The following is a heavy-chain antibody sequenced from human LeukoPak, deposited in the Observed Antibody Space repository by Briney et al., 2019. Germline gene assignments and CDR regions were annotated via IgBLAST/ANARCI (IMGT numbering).Heavy chain of an antibody. D-gene: IGHD2-8*01. CDR2: ISAYNGNT. V-gene: IGHV1-18*01. Sequence: ASVKVSCKASGYTFTSYGISWVRQAPGQGLEWMGWISAYNGNTNYAQKLQGRVTMTTDTSTSTAYMELRSLRFDDTAVYYCARLYCTNGVCYTWFDPWGQGTLVTVSS. CDR3: ARLYCTNGVCYTWFDP. CDR1: GYTFTSYG. J-gene: IGHJ5*02.